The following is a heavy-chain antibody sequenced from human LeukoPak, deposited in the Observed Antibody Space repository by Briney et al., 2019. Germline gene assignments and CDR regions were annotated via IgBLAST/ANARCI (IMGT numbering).Heavy chain of an antibody. CDR3: ARDHHALRFGDYYYGMDV. V-gene: IGHV4-59*01. CDR2: IYYSGST. CDR1: GGSISSYY. Sequence: SETLSLTCTVSGGSISSYYWSWIRQPPGKGLEWIGYIYYSGSTNYNPSLKSRVTISVDTSKNQFSLKLSSVTAADTAVYYCARDHHALRFGDYYYGMDVWGQGTTVTVSS. J-gene: IGHJ6*02. D-gene: IGHD3-10*01.